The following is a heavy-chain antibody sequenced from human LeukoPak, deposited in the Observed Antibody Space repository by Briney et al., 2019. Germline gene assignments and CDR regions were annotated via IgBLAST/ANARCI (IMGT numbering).Heavy chain of an antibody. D-gene: IGHD3-22*01. CDR1: GFTFSSYG. Sequence: GGSLRLSCAASGFTFSSYGMHWVRQAPGKGLEWVAFIRYDGSNKYYADSVKGRFTISRDNSKNTLYLQMNSLRAEDTAVYYCAKNYYHSSGYYSDYWGQGTLVTVSS. J-gene: IGHJ4*02. V-gene: IGHV3-30*02. CDR3: AKNYYHSSGYYSDY. CDR2: IRYDGSNK.